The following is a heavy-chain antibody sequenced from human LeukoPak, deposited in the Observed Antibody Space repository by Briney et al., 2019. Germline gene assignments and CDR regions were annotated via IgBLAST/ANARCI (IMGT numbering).Heavy chain of an antibody. V-gene: IGHV1-69*13. CDR3: ARSQRSSNYYGMDV. Sequence: SVKVSCKAPGYTFTSYDINWVRQAPGQGLEWMGGIIPIFGTANYAQKFQGRVTITADESTSTAYMELSSLRSEDTAVYYCARSQRSSNYYGMDVWGQGTTVTVSS. CDR2: IIPIFGTA. D-gene: IGHD1-26*01. J-gene: IGHJ6*02. CDR1: GYTFTSYD.